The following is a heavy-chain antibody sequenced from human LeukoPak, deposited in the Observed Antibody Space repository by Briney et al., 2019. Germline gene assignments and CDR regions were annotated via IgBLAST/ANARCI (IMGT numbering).Heavy chain of an antibody. J-gene: IGHJ4*02. CDR2: ISGSGGST. D-gene: IGHD5-12*01. V-gene: IGHV3-23*01. Sequence: PGGSLRLSCAASGFTFSSYAMSWVRQAPGKGLEWVSAISGSGGSTYYADSVKGRFTISRDNSKNTLYLQMNSLRAEDTAVYYCGRGRPRGYSGYVIDYWGQGTPITVSS. CDR1: GFTFSSYA. CDR3: GRGRPRGYSGYVIDY.